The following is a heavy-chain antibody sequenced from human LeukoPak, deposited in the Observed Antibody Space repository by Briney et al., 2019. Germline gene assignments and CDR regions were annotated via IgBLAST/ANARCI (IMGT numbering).Heavy chain of an antibody. CDR2: IYPGDSDT. D-gene: IGHD3-22*01. Sequence: GESLKISCKGSGYSFTSYWIGWVRQMPGKGLEWMGIIYPGDSDTRYSPSFQGQVTISADKSMSTAYLQWSSLKASDTAMYYCARWDLNYESSGYDAFDIWGQGTMVTVSS. CDR1: GYSFTSYW. J-gene: IGHJ3*02. CDR3: ARWDLNYESSGYDAFDI. V-gene: IGHV5-51*01.